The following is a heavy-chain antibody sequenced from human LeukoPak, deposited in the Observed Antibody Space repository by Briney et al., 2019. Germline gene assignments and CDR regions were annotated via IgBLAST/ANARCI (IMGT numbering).Heavy chain of an antibody. CDR1: GGSIRSYY. CDR3: ARVTGYMIEDYFDY. V-gene: IGHV4-4*07. D-gene: IGHD3-22*01. Sequence: SETLSLTCTVSGGSIRSYYWSWIRQPAGKGLEWIGRVYISGSTEYNPSLKSRVAMSVNTSKNQFSLKLSSVTAADTAVYYCARVTGYMIEDYFDYWGQGTLVTVSS. J-gene: IGHJ4*02. CDR2: VYISGST.